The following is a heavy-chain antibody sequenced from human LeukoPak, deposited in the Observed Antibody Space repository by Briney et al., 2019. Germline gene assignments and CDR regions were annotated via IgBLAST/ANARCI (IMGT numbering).Heavy chain of an antibody. Sequence: ASVKVSCKASGGTFSSYAISWVRQAPGQGLEWMGRIIPIFGIANYAQKFQGRVTITADKSMSTAYMELSSLRSEDTAVYYCARWYYYDSSGSDYYFDYWGQGTLVTVSS. J-gene: IGHJ4*02. D-gene: IGHD3-22*01. V-gene: IGHV1-69*04. CDR2: IIPIFGIA. CDR3: ARWYYYDSSGSDYYFDY. CDR1: GGTFSSYA.